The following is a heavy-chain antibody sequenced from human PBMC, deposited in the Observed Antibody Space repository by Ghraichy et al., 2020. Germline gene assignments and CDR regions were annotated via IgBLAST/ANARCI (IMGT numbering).Heavy chain of an antibody. Sequence: GWSLRLSCAASGFTFSSYAMSWVRQAPGKGLEWVSAISGSGGNTYYADSVKDRFTFSRDNSKNTLYLQMNSLRAEDTAVYYCAKDVGRGGGSCFHHWGQGTLVTVSS. V-gene: IGHV3-23*01. CDR3: AKDVGRGGGSCFHH. CDR1: GFTFSSYA. J-gene: IGHJ1*01. D-gene: IGHD2-15*01. CDR2: ISGSGGNT.